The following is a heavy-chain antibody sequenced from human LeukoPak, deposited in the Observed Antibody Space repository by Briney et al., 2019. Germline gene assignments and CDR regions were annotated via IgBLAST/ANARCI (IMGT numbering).Heavy chain of an antibody. CDR3: AKDQGIPAAGSFDY. Sequence: GRSLRLSCAASGFTFDDYAMHWVRQAPGKGLEWVSGISWNSGSIGYADSVKGRFTISRDNAKNSLYLQMNSLRAEDMALYYCAKDQGIPAAGSFDYWGQGTLVTVSS. CDR1: GFTFDDYA. V-gene: IGHV3-9*03. J-gene: IGHJ4*02. CDR2: ISWNSGSI. D-gene: IGHD6-13*01.